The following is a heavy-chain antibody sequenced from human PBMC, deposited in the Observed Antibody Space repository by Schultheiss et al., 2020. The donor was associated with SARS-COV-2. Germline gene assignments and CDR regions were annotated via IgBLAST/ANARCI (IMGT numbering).Heavy chain of an antibody. CDR2: IVVGSGNT. V-gene: IGHV1-58*01. CDR3: AADLDHYYDSSGYWYYFDY. D-gene: IGHD3-22*01. CDR1: GFTFTSSA. J-gene: IGHJ4*02. Sequence: SVKVSCKASGFTFTSSAVQWVRQARGQRLEWIGWIVVGSGNTNYAQKFQERVTITRDMSTSTAYMELSSLRSEDTAVYYCAADLDHYYDSSGYWYYFDYWGQGTLVTVSS.